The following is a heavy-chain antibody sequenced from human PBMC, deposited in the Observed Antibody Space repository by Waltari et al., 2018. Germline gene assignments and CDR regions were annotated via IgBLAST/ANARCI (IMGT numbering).Heavy chain of an antibody. CDR3: TSPTSRVGVDY. Sequence: LQLQESGPGLVKPSETLSLTCTVSGGSISSSSYYWGWIRQPPGKGLEWVGRIRSKANSYATAYAASVKGRFTISRDVSKNTAYLQMNSLKTEDTAVYYCTSPTSRVGVDYWGQGTLVTVSS. V-gene: IGHV3-73*01. D-gene: IGHD2-15*01. CDR1: GGSISSSS. CDR2: IRSKANSYAT. J-gene: IGHJ4*02.